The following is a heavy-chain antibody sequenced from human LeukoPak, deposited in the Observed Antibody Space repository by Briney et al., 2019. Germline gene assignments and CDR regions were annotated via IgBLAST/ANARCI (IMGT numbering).Heavy chain of an antibody. D-gene: IGHD5-12*01. V-gene: IGHV3-23*01. CDR1: GFTFSSSA. Sequence: GGSLRLSCTASGFTFSSSAMSWVRQAPGRGLEWVSAIGGSGGSTYYADSVKGRFTISRDDSKNTLYLQMNSLRAEDTAVYYCVGGYSGYDFGNWGQGTLVTVSS. CDR3: VGGYSGYDFGN. CDR2: IGGSGGST. J-gene: IGHJ4*02.